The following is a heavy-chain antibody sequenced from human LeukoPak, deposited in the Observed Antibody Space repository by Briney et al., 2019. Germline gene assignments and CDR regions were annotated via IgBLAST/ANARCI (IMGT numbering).Heavy chain of an antibody. CDR1: GGSFSGYY. D-gene: IGHD3-22*01. CDR2: INHSGST. Sequence: SETLSLTCSVYGGSFSGYYWSWIRQPPGKGLEWIGEINHSGSTNYNPSPKSRVTISVDTSKNQFSLKLSSVTAADTAVYFCARGPYSYDSSGAFDIWGQGTMVTVSS. CDR3: ARGPYSYDSSGAFDI. J-gene: IGHJ3*02. V-gene: IGHV4-34*01.